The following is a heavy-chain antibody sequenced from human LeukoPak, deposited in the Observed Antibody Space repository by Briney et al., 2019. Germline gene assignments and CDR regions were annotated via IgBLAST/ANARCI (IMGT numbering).Heavy chain of an antibody. J-gene: IGHJ4*02. CDR2: ISGSGGST. Sequence: PGGSLSLSCAASGFSFSSYAMSWVRQPPGKGLEWFSAISGSGGSTYYSDSVKGRFTISRDDSKNTLYLQMNSLRVEDTAVYYCAKEYAFWSGSYFDYWGQGTLVTVS. CDR1: GFSFSSYA. D-gene: IGHD3-3*01. V-gene: IGHV3-23*01. CDR3: AKEYAFWSGSYFDY.